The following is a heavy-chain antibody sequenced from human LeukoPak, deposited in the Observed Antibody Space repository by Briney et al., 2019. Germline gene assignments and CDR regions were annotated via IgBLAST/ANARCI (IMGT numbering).Heavy chain of an antibody. V-gene: IGHV1-18*01. D-gene: IGHD1-26*01. CDR2: ISAYNGNT. Sequence: GASVKVSCKASGYTFTSYGISWVRQAPGQGLEWMGWISAYNGNTNYAQKLQGRVAMTTDTSTSTAYMELRSLRSDDTAVYYCARISYPGTKYYYYYYGMDVWGQGTTVTVSS. CDR1: GYTFTSYG. J-gene: IGHJ6*02. CDR3: ARISYPGTKYYYYYYGMDV.